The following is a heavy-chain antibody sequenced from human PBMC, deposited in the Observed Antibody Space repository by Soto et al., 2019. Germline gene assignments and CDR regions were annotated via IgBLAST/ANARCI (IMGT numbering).Heavy chain of an antibody. J-gene: IGHJ4*02. CDR2: IYHSGST. Sequence: QLQLQESGSRLVKPSQTLSLTCAGSGGSISSGGYSWSWIRQPPGKGLEWIGYIYHSGSTYYNPSLKSRVTKSVDRSQNQFSLKLISVTAADTAVYYCARSSGWYGEFDSWGQGTLVTVSS. CDR1: GGSISSGGYS. V-gene: IGHV4-30-2*01. CDR3: ARSSGWYGEFDS. D-gene: IGHD6-19*01.